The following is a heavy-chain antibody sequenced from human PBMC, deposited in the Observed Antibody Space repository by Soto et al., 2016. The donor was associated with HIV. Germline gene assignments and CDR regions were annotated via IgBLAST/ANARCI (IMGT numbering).Heavy chain of an antibody. CDR3: ARVSIAVARVYYYYYMDV. D-gene: IGHD6-19*01. CDR2: ISSNGGST. J-gene: IGHJ6*03. Sequence: EVQLVESGGGLVQPGGSLRLSCAASGFTFSSYAMHWVRQAPGKGLEYVSAISSNGGSTYYANSVKGRFTISRDNSKNTLYLQMGSLRAEDMAVYYCARVSIAVARVYYYYYMDVWGKRDHGHRLL. V-gene: IGHV3-64*01. CDR1: GFTFSSYA.